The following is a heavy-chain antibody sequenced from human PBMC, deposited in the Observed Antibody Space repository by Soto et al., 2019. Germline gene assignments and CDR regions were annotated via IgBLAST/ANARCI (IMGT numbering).Heavy chain of an antibody. CDR2: ISDDGDHK. CDR3: ARDRYSSSTLFDY. CDR1: GFTLTNYA. V-gene: IGHV3-30-3*01. Sequence: QVPLVESGGGVVQPGRSLRLSCAASGFTLTNYAMHWVRQAPGKGLEWLAVISDDGDHKHYADSVKGRFTISRDNSNKTLYLQMNSLRPEDTAVYYCARDRYSSSTLFDYWGQGTLVTVSS. J-gene: IGHJ4*02. D-gene: IGHD6-6*01.